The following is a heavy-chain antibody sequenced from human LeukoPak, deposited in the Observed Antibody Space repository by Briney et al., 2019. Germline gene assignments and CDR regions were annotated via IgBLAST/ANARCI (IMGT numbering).Heavy chain of an antibody. CDR3: ARDIAAAGTFDY. Sequence: PSETLSLTCTVSGGSISSGSYYWRWIRQPAGKGLEWIGRIYTSGSTNYNPSLKSRVTISVDTSKNQFSLKLSSVTAADTAVYYCARDIAAAGTFDYWGQGTLVTVSS. CDR2: IYTSGST. CDR1: GGSISSGSYY. D-gene: IGHD6-13*01. V-gene: IGHV4-61*02. J-gene: IGHJ4*02.